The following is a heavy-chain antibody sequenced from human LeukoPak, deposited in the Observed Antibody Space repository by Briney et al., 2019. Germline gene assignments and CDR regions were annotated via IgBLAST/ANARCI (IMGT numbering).Heavy chain of an antibody. Sequence: PGESLKISCKGSAYSFTTYWIGWVRQMPAKGLEWMGIIFPADSDTRYSPSFQSQVTVSADKSITTAYLQWSSLKASDTAMYYCARWVTADRGKKDAFDIWGQGTMVTVSS. D-gene: IGHD2-21*02. CDR3: ARWVTADRGKKDAFDI. V-gene: IGHV5-51*01. CDR2: IFPADSDT. CDR1: AYSFTTYW. J-gene: IGHJ3*02.